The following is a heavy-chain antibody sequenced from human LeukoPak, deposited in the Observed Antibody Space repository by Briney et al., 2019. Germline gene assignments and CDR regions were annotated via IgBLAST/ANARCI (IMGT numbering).Heavy chain of an antibody. CDR1: GFTVISNH. CDR3: AREGVSGSYFDY. J-gene: IGHJ4*02. CDR2: IYSSGGT. D-gene: IGHD6-19*01. V-gene: IGHV3-53*01. Sequence: GGSLRLSCAPSGFTVISNHMSWVRQAPGKGLEWVSVIYSSGGTYYADSVKGRFTISRDNSKLYLQINSLRPEDTAMYYCAREGVSGSYFDYWGQGTLVTVSS.